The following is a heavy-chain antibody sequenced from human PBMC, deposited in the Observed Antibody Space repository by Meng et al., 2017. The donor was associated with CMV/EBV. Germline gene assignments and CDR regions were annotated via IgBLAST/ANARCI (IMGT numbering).Heavy chain of an antibody. D-gene: IGHD2-21*01. CDR3: ARGSYYRYVIDY. Sequence: VQLLVPGPVHAAPSVSLSLPFTVFGGSSYCSYWIRLRQPAGKGLEWIGRIYTSGSTNYNPSLKSRVTMSVATSKNQFSLKLSSVTAADTAVYYCARGSYYRYVIDYWGQGTLVTVSS. V-gene: IGHV4-4*07. CDR2: IYTSGST. CDR1: GGSSYCSY. J-gene: IGHJ4*02.